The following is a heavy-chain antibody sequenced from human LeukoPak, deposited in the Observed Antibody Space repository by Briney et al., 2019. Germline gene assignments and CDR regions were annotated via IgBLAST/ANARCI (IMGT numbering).Heavy chain of an antibody. CDR2: IYSSGST. Sequence: PSETLSLTCTVSGGSITSYYWSWIRQPAGKGLEWIGRIYSSGSTNHNPSLKSRVTMSIDTSKNQFSLRLSSVTAADTAVYYCARLPSGYMEVWGKRNKVNVFS. CDR1: GGSITSYY. V-gene: IGHV4-4*07. D-gene: IGHD1-14*01. CDR3: ARLPSGYMEV. J-gene: IGHJ6*03.